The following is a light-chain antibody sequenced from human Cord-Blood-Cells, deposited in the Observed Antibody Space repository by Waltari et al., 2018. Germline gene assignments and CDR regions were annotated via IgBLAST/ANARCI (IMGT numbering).Light chain of an antibody. J-gene: IGKJ1*01. V-gene: IGKV1-8*01. CDR1: QGISSY. Sequence: AIRMTQSPSSFSASTGDRVTITCRASQGISSYLAWYQQKPGKAPKLLIYAASTLQSGVPSRFSCSGSGTYFTLTISSLQSEDFATYYCQQYYSYPPWTFGQGTKVEIK. CDR3: QQYYSYPPWT. CDR2: AAS.